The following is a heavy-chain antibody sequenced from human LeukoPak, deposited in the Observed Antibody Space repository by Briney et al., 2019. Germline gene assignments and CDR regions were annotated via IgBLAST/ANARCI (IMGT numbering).Heavy chain of an antibody. CDR2: IKQDGSEK. V-gene: IGHV3-7*01. CDR3: AKDGDFWSGYYWLDY. CDR1: GFTFSSYW. J-gene: IGHJ4*02. D-gene: IGHD3-3*01. Sequence: GGSLRLSCAASGFTFSSYWMSWVRQAPGKGLEWVANIKQDGSEKYYVDSVKGRFTISRDNAKNSLYLQMNSLRAEDTAVYYCAKDGDFWSGYYWLDYWGQGTLVTVSS.